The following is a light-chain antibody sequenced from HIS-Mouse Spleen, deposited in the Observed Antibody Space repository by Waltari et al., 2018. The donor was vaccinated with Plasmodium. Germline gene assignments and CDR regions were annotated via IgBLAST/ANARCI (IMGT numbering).Light chain of an antibody. Sequence: DIQMTQSPSTLSASVGDRVTITCRASQSISSWLAWYQQNPGKAAKRLIYKASSLESGVPSRFSGSGSGTEFTLTISSLQPDDFATYYCQQYNSYSWTFGQGTKVEIK. CDR2: KAS. J-gene: IGKJ1*01. V-gene: IGKV1-5*03. CDR1: QSISSW. CDR3: QQYNSYSWT.